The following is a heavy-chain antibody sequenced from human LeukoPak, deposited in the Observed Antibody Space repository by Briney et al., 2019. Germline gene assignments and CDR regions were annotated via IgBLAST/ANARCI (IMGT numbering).Heavy chain of an antibody. CDR1: GFSITSGYF. CDR2: IYHNGDT. J-gene: IGHJ4*02. Sequence: SETLSLTCPVSGFSITSGYFWGWIRQSPGKRLEWIGYIYHNGDTVYNPSLNSSLRSRVTLLVEPPKSQFSLSLNSVIAADTAVFYCVRAESVGIFDVWGQGILVTVSS. CDR3: VRAESVGIFDV. V-gene: IGHV4-38-2*02. D-gene: IGHD1-26*01.